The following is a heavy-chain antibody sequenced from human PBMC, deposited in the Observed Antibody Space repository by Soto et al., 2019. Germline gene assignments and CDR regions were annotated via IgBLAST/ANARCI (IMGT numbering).Heavy chain of an antibody. CDR3: AKDPPGGMARGDY. Sequence: EVQLLESGGGLVQPGGSLRLSCAASGFTFSSYAMSCVRQAPGKGLEWVSAISGSGGSTYYADSVKGRFTISRDNSKNTLYRQMNSLRAEDTAVYYCAKDPPGGMARGDYCGQGTLVTVSS. J-gene: IGHJ4*02. V-gene: IGHV3-23*01. D-gene: IGHD3-16*01. CDR1: GFTFSSYA. CDR2: ISGSGGST.